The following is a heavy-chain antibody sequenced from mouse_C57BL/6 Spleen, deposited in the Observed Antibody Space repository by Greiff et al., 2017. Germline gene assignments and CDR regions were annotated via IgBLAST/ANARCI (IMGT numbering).Heavy chain of an antibody. D-gene: IGHD2-2*01. Sequence: QVQLQQPGAELVMPGASVKLSCKASGYTFTSYWMHWVKQRPGQGLEWIGEIDPSDSYTNYNQKFKGKSTLTVDKSSSTAYMQLSSLTSEDAAVYYCARGDMVTWKGFAYWGQGTLVTGSA. CDR1: GYTFTSYW. CDR3: ARGDMVTWKGFAY. CDR2: IDPSDSYT. V-gene: IGHV1-69*01. J-gene: IGHJ3*01.